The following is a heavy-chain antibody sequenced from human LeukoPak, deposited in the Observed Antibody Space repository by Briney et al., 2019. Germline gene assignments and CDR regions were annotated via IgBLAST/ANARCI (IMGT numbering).Heavy chain of an antibody. V-gene: IGHV2-70*04. CDR1: GISLSTSGMR. CDR2: IDWDDDK. Sequence: SGPALVKPTQTLTLTCTFSGISLSTSGMRVSWIRQPPGKALEWLAHIDWDDDKFYSTSLKTRLTISKDTSKNQVVLTMTNMDPVDTATYYCTRIGFFYDSSGYSGAFDIWGQGTMVIVSS. D-gene: IGHD3-22*01. J-gene: IGHJ3*02. CDR3: TRIGFFYDSSGYSGAFDI.